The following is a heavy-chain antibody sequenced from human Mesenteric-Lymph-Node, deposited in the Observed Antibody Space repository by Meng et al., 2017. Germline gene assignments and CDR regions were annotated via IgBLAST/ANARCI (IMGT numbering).Heavy chain of an antibody. J-gene: IGHJ3*02. D-gene: IGHD1-26*01. CDR3: ASLVVVGATAQRRYAFDI. CDR2: IYYSGST. V-gene: IGHV4-59*12. CDR1: GGSISSYY. Sequence: GSLRLSCTVSGGSISSYYWSWIRQPPGKGLEWLGYIYYSGSTNYNPSLKSRVTISVDTSKNQFSLKLSSVTAADTAVYYCASLVVVGATAQRRYAFDIWGQGTMVTVSS.